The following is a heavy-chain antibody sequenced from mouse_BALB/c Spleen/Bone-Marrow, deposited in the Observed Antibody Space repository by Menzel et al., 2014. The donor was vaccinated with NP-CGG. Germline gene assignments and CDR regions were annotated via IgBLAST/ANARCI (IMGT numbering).Heavy chain of an antibody. CDR2: IHYSGNT. J-gene: IGHJ2*01. CDR3: ARETAIVADFDY. D-gene: IGHD1-1*01. Sequence: EVQLQQSGPDLVKPSQSVSLTCTVTAYSITSDYGWLWIRQLPGNRLEWMAYIHYSGNTDYNPSLKSRISITRDTSKNQFFLQLNSVTTEDTATYYCARETAIVADFDYWGQGTTLTVSS. V-gene: IGHV3-1*02. CDR1: AYSITSDYG.